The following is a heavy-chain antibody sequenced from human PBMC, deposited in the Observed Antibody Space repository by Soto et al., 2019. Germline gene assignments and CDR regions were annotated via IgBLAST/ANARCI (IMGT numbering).Heavy chain of an antibody. V-gene: IGHV1-69*10. J-gene: IGHJ5*02. CDR1: GYTFTGYY. D-gene: IGHD5-12*01. CDR2: IIPILGIA. Sequence: SVKVSCKASGYTFTGYYMHWVRQAPGQGLEWMGWIIPILGIANYAQKFQGRVTITADKSTSTAYMELSSLRSEDTAVYYCASGYSGYDGGNWFEPWGQGTLVTVSS. CDR3: ASGYSGYDGGNWFEP.